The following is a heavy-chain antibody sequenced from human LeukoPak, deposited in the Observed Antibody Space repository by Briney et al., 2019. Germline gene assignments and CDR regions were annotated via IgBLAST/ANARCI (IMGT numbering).Heavy chain of an antibody. J-gene: IGHJ4*02. D-gene: IGHD2-21*02. CDR1: GFTFSSYA. V-gene: IGHV3-30*01. Sequence: PGGSQRLSCAASGFTFSSYAMHWVRQAPGKGLEWVAVISYDGSNKYYADSVKGRFTISRDNSKNTLYLQMNSVRAEDTAVYYCARGDLLTFDDWGQGTLVTVSS. CDR3: ARGDLLTFDD. CDR2: ISYDGSNK.